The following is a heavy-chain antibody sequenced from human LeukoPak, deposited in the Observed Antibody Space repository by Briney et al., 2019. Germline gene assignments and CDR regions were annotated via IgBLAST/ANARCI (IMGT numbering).Heavy chain of an antibody. V-gene: IGHV7-4-1*02. CDR3: AREDFWSGYSVGY. D-gene: IGHD3-3*01. J-gene: IGHJ4*02. CDR1: GYTFISYA. Sequence: ASVKVSCKASGYTFISYAMNWVRQAPGQGLEWMGWIDTNTGNPTYAQSFTGRFVFSLDTSVTTVYLQISSLRAEDTAVYFCAREDFWSGYSVGYWGQGTLVTVSS. CDR2: IDTNTGNP.